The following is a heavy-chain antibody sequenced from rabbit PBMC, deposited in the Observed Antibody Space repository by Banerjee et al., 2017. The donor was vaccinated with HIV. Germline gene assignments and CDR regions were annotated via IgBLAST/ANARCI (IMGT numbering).Heavy chain of an antibody. CDR3: VRGGVVAEMGVNL. Sequence: QQQLEESGGGLVKPGGTLTLTCKASGIDFSNYYYMCWVRQAPGKGLELIACIYSSSGNTWYATWVNGRFTISSHNAQNTLYLQLNSLTDADTATYFCVRGGVVAEMGVNLWGPGTLVTVS. J-gene: IGHJ4*01. CDR2: IYSSSGNT. D-gene: IGHD4-1*01. CDR1: GIDFSNYYY. V-gene: IGHV1S43*01.